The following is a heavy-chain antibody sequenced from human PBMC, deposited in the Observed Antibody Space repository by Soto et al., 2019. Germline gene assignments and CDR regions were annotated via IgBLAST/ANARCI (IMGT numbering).Heavy chain of an antibody. CDR2: MYYSGST. V-gene: IGHV4-59*01. Sequence: QVQLQESGPGLVKPSETLSLTCTVSGGSISAYYWHWIRQPPGKGLEWVGNMYYSGSTNYSPSLKTRFTISVDTSNNQFSLKLSSVTAADTAVYYCARGGYYDTGGYSIDYWGQGTLVTVSS. D-gene: IGHD3-22*01. CDR3: ARGGYYDTGGYSIDY. CDR1: GGSISAYY. J-gene: IGHJ4*02.